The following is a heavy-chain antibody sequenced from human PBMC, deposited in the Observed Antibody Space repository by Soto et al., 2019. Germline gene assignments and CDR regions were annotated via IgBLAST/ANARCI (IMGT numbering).Heavy chain of an antibody. CDR1: GSSFSTYR. Sequence: GGSLRLSCAASGSSFSTYRMSWVRQAPGNGPEWVANIKQDGSEKFYVDSVKGRFTVSRDNAKNSLYLQMNRLRAEDTAVYYCARTLTNYDYIWGSYDLWGQGTMVTVSS. CDR2: IKQDGSEK. D-gene: IGHD3-16*01. J-gene: IGHJ3*01. V-gene: IGHV3-7*01. CDR3: ARTLTNYDYIWGSYDL.